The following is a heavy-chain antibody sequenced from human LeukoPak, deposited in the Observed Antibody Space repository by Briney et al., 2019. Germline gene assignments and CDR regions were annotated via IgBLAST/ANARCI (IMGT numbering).Heavy chain of an antibody. CDR1: GGSISSYY. Sequence: SETLSLTCTVSGGSISSYYWSWIRQPPGKGLEWIGYIYYSGSTNYNPSLKSRVTISVDTSKNQFSLKLSSVTAADTAVYYCASSQDDSSGYYYVYYYGMDVWGQGTTVTVSS. V-gene: IGHV4-59*08. D-gene: IGHD3-22*01. CDR3: ASSQDDSSGYYYVYYYGMDV. CDR2: IYYSGST. J-gene: IGHJ6*02.